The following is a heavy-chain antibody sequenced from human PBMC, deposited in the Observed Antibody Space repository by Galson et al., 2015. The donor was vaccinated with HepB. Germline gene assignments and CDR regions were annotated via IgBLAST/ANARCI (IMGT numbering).Heavy chain of an antibody. Sequence: SLRLSCAASGFTFSSYAMHWVRQAPGKGLEWVAVISYDGSNRYYADSVKGRFTISRDNSKNTLYLQMNSLRAEDTAVYYCARDKYRSYSSGWYGGDAFDIWGQGTMVTVSS. D-gene: IGHD6-19*01. J-gene: IGHJ3*02. CDR1: GFTFSSYA. V-gene: IGHV3-30-3*01. CDR3: ARDKYRSYSSGWYGGDAFDI. CDR2: ISYDGSNR.